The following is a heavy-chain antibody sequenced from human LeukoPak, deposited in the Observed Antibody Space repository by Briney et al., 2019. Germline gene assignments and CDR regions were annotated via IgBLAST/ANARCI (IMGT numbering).Heavy chain of an antibody. CDR3: ARTSYGSGSYGY. CDR1: GGSISSYY. D-gene: IGHD3-10*01. V-gene: IGHV4-39*07. Sequence: SETLSLTCTVSGGSISSYYWGWIRQPPGKGLEWIGSIYYSGSTYYNPSLKSRVTISVDTSKNQFSLKLSSVTAADTAVYYCARTSYGSGSYGYWGQGTLVTVSS. J-gene: IGHJ4*02. CDR2: IYYSGST.